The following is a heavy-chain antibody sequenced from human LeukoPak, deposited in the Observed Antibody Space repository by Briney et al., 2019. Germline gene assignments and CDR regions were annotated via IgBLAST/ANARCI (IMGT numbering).Heavy chain of an antibody. CDR3: ARVVGGKTKYYFDY. Sequence: SETLSLTCTVSGGSISSGGYYWSWIRQHPGKGLEWIGYIYYSGSTYYNPSLKSRVTISVDTSKNQFSLKLSSVTAADTAVHYCARVVGGKTKYYFDYWGQGTLVTVSS. D-gene: IGHD2-15*01. CDR2: IYYSGST. J-gene: IGHJ4*02. V-gene: IGHV4-31*03. CDR1: GGSISSGGYY.